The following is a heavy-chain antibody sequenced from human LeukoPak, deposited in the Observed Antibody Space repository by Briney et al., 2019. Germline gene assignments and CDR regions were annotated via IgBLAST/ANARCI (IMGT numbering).Heavy chain of an antibody. CDR2: INSNGGTT. CDR1: GFNLFSYS. D-gene: IGHD3-22*01. V-gene: IGHV3-64D*09. Sequence: GGSLRLSCAASGFNLFSYSMHWVRQAPGKGLEYVSAINSNGGTTYYSDSVKGRFTISRDNSKNTLYLQMSSLRAEDTAVYYCVKMGTYYYDSSGSNYWGQGTLVTVSS. CDR3: VKMGTYYYDSSGSNY. J-gene: IGHJ4*02.